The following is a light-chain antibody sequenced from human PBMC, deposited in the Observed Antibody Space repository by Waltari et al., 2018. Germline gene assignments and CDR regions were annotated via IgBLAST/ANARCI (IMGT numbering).Light chain of an antibody. Sequence: QSALTQPASVSGSPGQSITVSCTGTSSDVGASNYVFGYQQHPGKAPKHMIYDVIKRPSGVSDRFSGSKSGNTAYLTISGLQAEDEADYYCSSRRSGSTLVFGGGTKVTVL. J-gene: IGLJ3*02. CDR1: SSDVGASNY. CDR2: DVI. CDR3: SSRRSGSTLV. V-gene: IGLV2-14*01.